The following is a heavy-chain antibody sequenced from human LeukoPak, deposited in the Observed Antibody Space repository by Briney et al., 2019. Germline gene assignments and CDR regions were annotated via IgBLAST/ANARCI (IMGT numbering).Heavy chain of an antibody. J-gene: IGHJ6*04. Sequence: GRSLRLSCAASRFTLSSYGIHWVRQAPGKGLQWVAAISDDGGNKYYSDSMKGRFTISRDNSQNLVYLQMNSLRTEDTAVYYCAELGITMIGGVWGKGTTVTISS. V-gene: IGHV3-30*18. CDR3: AELGITMIGGV. CDR1: RFTLSSYG. CDR2: ISDDGGNK. D-gene: IGHD3-10*02.